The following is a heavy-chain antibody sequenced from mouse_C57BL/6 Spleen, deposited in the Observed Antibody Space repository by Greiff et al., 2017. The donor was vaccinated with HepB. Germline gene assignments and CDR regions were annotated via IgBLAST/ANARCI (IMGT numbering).Heavy chain of an antibody. CDR3: TTGYYGYDGGFAY. CDR1: GFNIKDYY. V-gene: IGHV14-1*01. CDR2: IDPEDGDT. Sequence: EVQLQQSGAELVRPGASVKLSCTASGFNIKDYYMHWVKQRPEQGLEWIGRIDPEDGDTEYAPKFQGKATMTADTSSNTAYLQLSSLTSEDTAVYYCTTGYYGYDGGFAYWGQGTLVTVSA. D-gene: IGHD2-2*01. J-gene: IGHJ3*01.